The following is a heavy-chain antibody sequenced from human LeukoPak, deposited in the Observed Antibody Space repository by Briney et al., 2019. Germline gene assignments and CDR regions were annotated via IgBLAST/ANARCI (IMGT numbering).Heavy chain of an antibody. CDR2: MYSDGST. V-gene: IGHV3-53*01. J-gene: IGHJ4*02. CDR3: ARYYYDSNGYPYYFDY. D-gene: IGHD3-22*01. Sequence: GGSLRLSCAASGFTVTSNYMSWVRQAPGKGLEWVSVMYSDGSTYYADSVKGRFTISRDNSMNTLYLQMNSLRAEDTAVYYCARYYYDSNGYPYYFDYWGRGTLVTISS. CDR1: GFTVTSNY.